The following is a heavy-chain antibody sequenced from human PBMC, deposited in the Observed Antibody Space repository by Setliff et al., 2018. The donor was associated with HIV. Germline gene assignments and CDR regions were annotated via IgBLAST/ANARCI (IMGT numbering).Heavy chain of an antibody. D-gene: IGHD3-22*01. CDR3: TRDAYDSGGYYDY. Sequence: GESLKISCTTSGFSFGHYAMNWVRQAPGKGLEWVGFIRTNDYGGTTEYAASVKGRFTISRDDSKSIAYLQMNSLKTEDTAVYYCTRDAYDSGGYYDYWGQGTLVTVSS. V-gene: IGHV3-49*04. CDR2: IRTNDYGGTT. CDR1: GFSFGHYA. J-gene: IGHJ4*02.